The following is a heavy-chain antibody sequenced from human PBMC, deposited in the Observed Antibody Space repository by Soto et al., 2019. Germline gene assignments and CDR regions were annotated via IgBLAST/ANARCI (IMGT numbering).Heavy chain of an antibody. D-gene: IGHD6-6*01. J-gene: IGHJ4*02. CDR1: GFTFSSYA. CDR2: ISGSGGST. V-gene: IGHV3-23*01. Sequence: EVQLLESGGGLVQPGGSLRLSCAASGFTFSSYAMSWVRQAPGKGLEWVSTISGSGGSTYYADSVKGRFTISRDSSRNTLYLQINSLRAEDTGLYYWSKEGSSSLYYFDCWGQGTLVTVSS. CDR3: SKEGSSSLYYFDC.